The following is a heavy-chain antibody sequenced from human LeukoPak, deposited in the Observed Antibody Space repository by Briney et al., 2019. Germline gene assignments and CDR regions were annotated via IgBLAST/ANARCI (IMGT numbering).Heavy chain of an antibody. J-gene: IGHJ3*02. D-gene: IGHD3-3*01. CDR1: GYTFTSYY. CDR2: INPSGGST. V-gene: IGHV1-46*01. Sequence: GASVKVSCKASGYTFTSYYMHWVRQAPGQGLEWMGIINPSGGSTSYAQKFQGRVTMTRDTSTSTVYMELSSLRSEDTAVYYCARAGITIFGVVRAVAFDIWGQGTMVTVSS. CDR3: ARAGITIFGVVRAVAFDI.